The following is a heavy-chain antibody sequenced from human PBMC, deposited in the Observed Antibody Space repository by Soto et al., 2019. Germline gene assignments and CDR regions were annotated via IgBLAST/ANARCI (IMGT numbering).Heavy chain of an antibody. CDR1: GGTFSSYA. CDR2: IIPIFGTA. D-gene: IGHD4-17*01. V-gene: IGHV1-69*06. CDR3: ARVGDYGGNWFDP. J-gene: IGHJ5*02. Sequence: GASVKVSGKASGGTFSSYAISWVRQAPGQGLEWMGGIIPIFGTANYAQKFQGRVTITADKSTSTAYMELSSLRSEDTAVYYCARVGDYGGNWFDPWGQGTLVTVSS.